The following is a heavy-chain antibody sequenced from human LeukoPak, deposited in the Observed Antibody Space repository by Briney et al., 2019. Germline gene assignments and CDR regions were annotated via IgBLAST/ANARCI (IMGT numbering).Heavy chain of an antibody. Sequence: SETLSLTCTVSGGSFSGYYWSWIRQPPGKGLEWIGEINHSGSTNYNPSLKSRVTISVDTSKNQFSLKLSSVTAADTAVYYCARGSSSWYQYFQHWGQGTLVTVSS. D-gene: IGHD6-13*01. V-gene: IGHV4-34*01. J-gene: IGHJ1*01. CDR1: GGSFSGYY. CDR2: INHSGST. CDR3: ARGSSSWYQYFQH.